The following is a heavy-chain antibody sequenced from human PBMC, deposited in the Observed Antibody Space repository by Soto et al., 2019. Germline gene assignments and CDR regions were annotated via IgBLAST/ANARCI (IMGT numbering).Heavy chain of an antibody. CDR3: MRERFGDRRFDP. CDR1: GFTFTAYL. D-gene: IGHD3-10*01. Sequence: VQLVQSGAEVKKPGASVKVSCKASGFTFTAYLFHWVRLAPGQGLEWMGWINAGNGDTKYSQNFQGRVTITTDTSASAAYMELSSLISEDTAVYYCMRERFGDRRFDPWGQGALVTVSS. J-gene: IGHJ5*02. V-gene: IGHV1-3*01. CDR2: INAGNGDT.